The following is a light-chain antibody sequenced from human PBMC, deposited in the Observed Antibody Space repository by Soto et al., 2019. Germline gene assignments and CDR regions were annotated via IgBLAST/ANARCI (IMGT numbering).Light chain of an antibody. Sequence: IQMTXSPPXLXXSXXXXXXXXGRASQGISNFLAWYQQKPGKAPKLLIYAASTLQSGVPSRFSGSGSGTDFTLTISSLQPEDFATYYCQQLESYPSTFGGGTKVDIK. CDR3: QQLESYPST. CDR2: AAS. CDR1: QGISNF. V-gene: IGKV1-9*01. J-gene: IGKJ4*01.